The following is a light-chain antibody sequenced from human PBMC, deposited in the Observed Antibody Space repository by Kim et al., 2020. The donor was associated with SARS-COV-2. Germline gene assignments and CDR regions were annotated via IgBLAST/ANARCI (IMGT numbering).Light chain of an antibody. CDR3: QQYDIWPLN. Sequence: MTQSPATVYVSPGERATLSCRATLAVSNKVAWYQQKPGQAPRLLIHGASTRAAAIPARFSGSGSGTEFTLTINGLQSEDFALYYCQQYDIWPLNFGGGTKVDIK. J-gene: IGKJ4*01. V-gene: IGKV3-15*01. CDR1: LAVSNK. CDR2: GAS.